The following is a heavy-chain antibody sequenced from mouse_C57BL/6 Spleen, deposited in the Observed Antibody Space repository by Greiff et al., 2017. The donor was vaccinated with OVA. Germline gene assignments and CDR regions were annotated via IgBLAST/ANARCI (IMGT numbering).Heavy chain of an antibody. CDR1: GYAFSSYW. J-gene: IGHJ2*01. D-gene: IGHD1-1*01. CDR2: IYPGDGDT. CDR3: ARNYYGLYYFDY. Sequence: VQRVESGAELVKPGASVKISCKASGYAFSSYWMNWVKQRPGKGLEWIGQIYPGDGDTNYNGKFKGKATLTADKSSSTAYMQLSSLTSEDSAVYFCARNYYGLYYFDYWGQGTTLTVSS. V-gene: IGHV1-80*01.